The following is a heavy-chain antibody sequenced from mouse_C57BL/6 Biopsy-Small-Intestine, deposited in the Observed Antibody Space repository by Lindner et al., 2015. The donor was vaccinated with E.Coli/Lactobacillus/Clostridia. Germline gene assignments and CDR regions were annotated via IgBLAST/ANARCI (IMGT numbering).Heavy chain of an antibody. J-gene: IGHJ2*01. CDR2: INPGSGGT. CDR3: ARRDGYSYYFDY. CDR1: GYAFSNFL. D-gene: IGHD2-3*01. Sequence: VQLQESGAELVRPGTSVKVSCKASGYAFSNFLIEWVKLRPGQGLEWVGVINPGSGGTDYNEKFKGKATLTADKSSSTAYMQFSSLTSEDSAIYYCARRDGYSYYFDYWGQGTTLTVSS. V-gene: IGHV1-54*01.